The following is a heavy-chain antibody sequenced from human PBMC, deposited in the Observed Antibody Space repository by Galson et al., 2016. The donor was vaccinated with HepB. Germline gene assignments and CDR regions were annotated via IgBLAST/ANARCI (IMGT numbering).Heavy chain of an antibody. CDR2: INHSGST. J-gene: IGHJ6*03. CDR3: ARGDNPDYGDYASAYYYMDV. V-gene: IGHV4-4*02. CDR1: GGSISSGNW. Sequence: ETLSLTCAVSGGSISSGNWWSWVRQPPGKGPEWIGEINHSGSTNYNPSLKSRVTISVDTSKNQFSLKLSSVTAADTAVYYCARGDNPDYGDYASAYYYMDVWGKGTTVTVSS. D-gene: IGHD4-17*01.